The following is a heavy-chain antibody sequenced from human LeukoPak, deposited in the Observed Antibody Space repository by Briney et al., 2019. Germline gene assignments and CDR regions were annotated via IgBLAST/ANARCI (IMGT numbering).Heavy chain of an antibody. CDR3: ARDGRSSRFDY. V-gene: IGHV1-46*01. CDR2: INPSGGST. J-gene: IGHJ4*02. Sequence: ASVTVSCKASGYTFTSYYMHWVRQAPGQGLEWMGIINPSGGSTNYAQKFQGRVTMTRDTSTSTVYMELSSLRSEDTAVYYCARDGRSSRFDYWGQGTLVTVSS. CDR1: GYTFTSYY. D-gene: IGHD6-19*01.